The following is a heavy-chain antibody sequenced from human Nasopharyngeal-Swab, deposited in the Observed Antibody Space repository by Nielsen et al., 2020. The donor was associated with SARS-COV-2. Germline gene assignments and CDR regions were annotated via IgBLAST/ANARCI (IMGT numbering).Heavy chain of an antibody. V-gene: IGHV1-24*01. CDR3: ATSAPYCSSTSCSYWFDP. CDR2: FDPEDGET. CDR1: GYTFIGYY. J-gene: IGHJ5*02. Sequence: ASVKVSCKASGYTFIGYYIHWVRQAPGKGLEWMGGFDPEDGETIYAQKFQGRVTMTEDTSTDTAYMELSSLRSEDTAVYYCATSAPYCSSTSCSYWFDPWGQGTLVTVSS. D-gene: IGHD2-2*01.